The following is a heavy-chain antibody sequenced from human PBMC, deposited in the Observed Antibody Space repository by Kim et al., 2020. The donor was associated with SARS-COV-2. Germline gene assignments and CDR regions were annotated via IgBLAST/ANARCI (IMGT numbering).Heavy chain of an antibody. CDR3: ARDWGYSSSPWFDP. V-gene: IGHV3-7*01. CDR1: GFTFSSYW. Sequence: GGSLRLSCAASGFTFSSYWMSWVRQAPGKGLEWVANIKQDGSEKYYVDSVKGRFTISRDNAKNSLYLQMNSLRAEDTAVYYCARDWGYSSSPWFDPWGQGTLVTVSS. D-gene: IGHD6-6*01. J-gene: IGHJ5*02. CDR2: IKQDGSEK.